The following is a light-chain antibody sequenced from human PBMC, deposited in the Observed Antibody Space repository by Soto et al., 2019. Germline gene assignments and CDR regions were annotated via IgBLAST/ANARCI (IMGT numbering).Light chain of an antibody. CDR1: QGISSY. J-gene: IGKJ3*01. V-gene: IGKV1-9*01. CDR2: AAS. CDR3: QQLNSYPFT. Sequence: IQWTQSPSSLSASVGDRVTITCRASQGISSYLAWYQQKPGKAPKLLIYAASTLQSGVPSRFSGSGSGTDFTLTIISLQPEDFSPYYFQQLNSYPFTFGPGTKVDIK.